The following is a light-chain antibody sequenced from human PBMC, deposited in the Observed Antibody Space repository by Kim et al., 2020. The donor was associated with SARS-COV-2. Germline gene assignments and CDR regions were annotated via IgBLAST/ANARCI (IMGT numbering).Light chain of an antibody. CDR2: DAS. V-gene: IGKV3-11*01. Sequence: SLSPGETATLSCRASQSVGSYLAWYQQKPGQAPSLLIYDASNRAPGIPARFSGSGSGTDFTLTISSLEPEDFAVYYCQQRANWVTFGGGTKVDIK. J-gene: IGKJ4*01. CDR1: QSVGSY. CDR3: QQRANWVT.